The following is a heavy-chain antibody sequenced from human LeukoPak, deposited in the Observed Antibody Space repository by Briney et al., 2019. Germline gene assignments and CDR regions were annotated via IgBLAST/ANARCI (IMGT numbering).Heavy chain of an antibody. Sequence: ASVTVSCKASGYTFTSYYMHWVRQAPGQGLERMGIINPSGGSTSYAQKFQGRVTMTRDTSTSTVYMELSSLRSEDTAVYYCAKGPRADYYYYGMDVWGQGTTVTVSS. CDR2: INPSGGST. CDR1: GYTFTSYY. J-gene: IGHJ6*02. V-gene: IGHV1-46*01. CDR3: AKGPRADYYYYGMDV.